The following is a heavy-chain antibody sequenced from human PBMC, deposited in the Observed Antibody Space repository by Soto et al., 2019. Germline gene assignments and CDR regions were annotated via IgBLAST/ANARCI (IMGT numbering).Heavy chain of an antibody. J-gene: IGHJ4*02. V-gene: IGHV4-39*02. Sequence: QLQLQESGPGLVKPSETLSLTCTVSGGPISSSSYYWGWIRQPPGKGLEWIGSIYYSGSTYYNPSLKSRVTISVDTSKNQFSLKLSSVTAADTAVYYCAREGAAAGKYYFDYWGQGTLVTVSS. CDR1: GGPISSSSYY. CDR3: AREGAAAGKYYFDY. CDR2: IYYSGST. D-gene: IGHD6-13*01.